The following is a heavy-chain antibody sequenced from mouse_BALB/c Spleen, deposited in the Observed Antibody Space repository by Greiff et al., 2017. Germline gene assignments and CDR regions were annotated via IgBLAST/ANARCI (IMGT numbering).Heavy chain of an antibody. J-gene: IGHJ2*01. Sequence: QVQLQQSAAELARPGASVKMSCKASGYTFTSYTMHWVKQRPGQGLEWIGYINPSSGYTEYNQKFKDKTTLTADKSSSTAYMQLSSLTSEDSAVYYCARDYRYLFDYWGQGTTLTVSS. CDR3: ARDYRYLFDY. V-gene: IGHV1-4*02. D-gene: IGHD2-14*01. CDR1: GYTFTSYT. CDR2: INPSSGYT.